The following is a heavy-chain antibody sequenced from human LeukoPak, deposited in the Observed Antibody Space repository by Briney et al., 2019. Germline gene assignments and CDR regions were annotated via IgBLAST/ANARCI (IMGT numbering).Heavy chain of an antibody. D-gene: IGHD1-26*01. CDR2: IHYSGST. J-gene: IGHJ4*02. CDR3: VKRAGTYFDY. Sequence: PSETLSLTCTVSGGSMTGYYWSCIRQPPGKELEYIGYIHYSGSTSYNPSLKSRATISIDTSKNQFSLRLSSVSAADTALYYCVKRAGTYFDYWGQGILVTVSS. CDR1: GGSMTGYY. V-gene: IGHV4-59*01.